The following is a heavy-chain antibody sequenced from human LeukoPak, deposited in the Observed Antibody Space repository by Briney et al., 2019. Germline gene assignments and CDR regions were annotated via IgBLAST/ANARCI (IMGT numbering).Heavy chain of an antibody. CDR3: ASQVDTAMVTAY. Sequence: PSETLSLTCAVSGGSISSYYWSWIRQPPGKGLEWIGYIYYSGSTNYNPSLKSRVTISVDTSKNQFSLKLSSVTAADTAVYYCASQVDTAMVTAYWGQGPLVTVSS. CDR1: GGSISSYY. CDR2: IYYSGST. J-gene: IGHJ4*02. D-gene: IGHD5-18*01. V-gene: IGHV4-59*12.